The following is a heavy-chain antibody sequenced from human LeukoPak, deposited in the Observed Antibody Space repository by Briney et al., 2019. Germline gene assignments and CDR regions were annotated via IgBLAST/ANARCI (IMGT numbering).Heavy chain of an antibody. CDR2: IYYSGST. CDR1: GGSISSSGYY. Sequence: SETLSLTCTVSGGSISSSGYYWGWIRQPPGKGLEWIASIYYSGSTYYNPSLKSRVTISVDTSKNQLSVKLSSLTAADTAVYYCARHEYSGSYYGLSWFDPWGQGTLVTVSS. J-gene: IGHJ5*02. V-gene: IGHV4-39*01. D-gene: IGHD1-26*01. CDR3: ARHEYSGSYYGLSWFDP.